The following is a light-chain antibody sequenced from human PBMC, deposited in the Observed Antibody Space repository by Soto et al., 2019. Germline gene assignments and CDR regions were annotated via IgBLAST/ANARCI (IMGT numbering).Light chain of an antibody. Sequence: EIVLTKSPGTLSLSPGERAPLSCRASQSVSSSYLAWYQQKPGQAPRLLIYGASSRAAGIPDRFSGSGSGTDFNLTISRLETEDFAVYECQQQGSSTLTFGGGTKVDIK. CDR3: QQQGSSTLT. CDR1: QSVSSSY. J-gene: IGKJ4*01. CDR2: GAS. V-gene: IGKV3-20*01.